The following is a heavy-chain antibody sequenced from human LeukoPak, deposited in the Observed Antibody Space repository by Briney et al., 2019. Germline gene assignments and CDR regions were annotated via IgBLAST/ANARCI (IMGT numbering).Heavy chain of an antibody. CDR2: IYYSGST. CDR3: ARDEGSAYPFDY. Sequence: SETLSLTCTVSGGSISSSSYDWGWIRQPPGKGLEWIGSIYYSGSTYYNPSLKSRVTISVDTSKNQFSLNLNSVTAADTAVYFCARDEGSAYPFDYWGQGTLVTVSS. V-gene: IGHV4-39*07. CDR1: GGSISSSSYD. D-gene: IGHD3-22*01. J-gene: IGHJ4*02.